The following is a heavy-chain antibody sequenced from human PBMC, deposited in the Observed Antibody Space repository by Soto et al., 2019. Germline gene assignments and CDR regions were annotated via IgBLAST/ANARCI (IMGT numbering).Heavy chain of an antibody. Sequence: PSETLSLTCAVSGYSISSAYYWGWIRQPPGKGLEWIGSMYHSGSTYYNPSLKSRVTISEDTSKNQFSLKLSSVTAADTAVYYCARGLVAVVNNDFDYWGQGTLVTVSS. D-gene: IGHD3-22*01. CDR1: GYSISSAYY. CDR2: MYHSGST. J-gene: IGHJ4*02. CDR3: ARGLVAVVNNDFDY. V-gene: IGHV4-38-2*01.